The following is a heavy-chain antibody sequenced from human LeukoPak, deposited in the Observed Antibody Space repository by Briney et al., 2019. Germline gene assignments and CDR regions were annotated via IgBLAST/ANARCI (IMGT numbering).Heavy chain of an antibody. J-gene: IGHJ4*02. V-gene: IGHV1-69*06. Sequence: ASVKVSCKASGGTFSSYAISWVRQAPGQGLEWMGGINPIFGTANYAQKFQGRVTITADKSTSTAYMELSSLRSEDTAVYYCALGQGRSRYDYFDYWGQGTLVTVSS. CDR2: INPIFGTA. CDR3: ALGQGRSRYDYFDY. CDR1: GGTFSSYA. D-gene: IGHD5-12*01.